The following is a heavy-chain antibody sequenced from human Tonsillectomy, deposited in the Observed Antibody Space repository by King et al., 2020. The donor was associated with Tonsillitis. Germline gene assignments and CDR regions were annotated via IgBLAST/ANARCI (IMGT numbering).Heavy chain of an antibody. D-gene: IGHD3-9*01. CDR2: INPSGGST. CDR3: ARARNALRYFDWLSEDAFDI. V-gene: IGHV1-46*01. Sequence: VQLVESGAEVKKPGASVTVSCKASGYTFTTYYMHLVRQAPGQGLEWMGIINPSGGSTSYAQKFQGRVTMTRDTSTSTVYMELSSLRSEDTAVYYCARARNALRYFDWLSEDAFDIWGQGTMVTVSS. J-gene: IGHJ3*02. CDR1: GYTFTTYY.